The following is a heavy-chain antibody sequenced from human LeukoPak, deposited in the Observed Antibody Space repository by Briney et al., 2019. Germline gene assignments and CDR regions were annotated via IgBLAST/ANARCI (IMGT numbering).Heavy chain of an antibody. CDR2: ISYDGNNK. D-gene: IGHD6-19*01. CDR1: GFTFSSYG. J-gene: IGHJ4*02. Sequence: GGSLRLSCAASGFTFSSYGMHWVRQAPGKGLEWVTVISYDGNNKYYADSVKGRFTISRDNSKNTLYLQMNSLRAEDTAVYYCAKGNSSGWSGDYWGQGTLVTVSS. V-gene: IGHV3-30*18. CDR3: AKGNSSGWSGDY.